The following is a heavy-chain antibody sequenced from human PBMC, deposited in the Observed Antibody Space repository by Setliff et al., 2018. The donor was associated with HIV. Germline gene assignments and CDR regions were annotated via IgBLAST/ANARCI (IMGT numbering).Heavy chain of an antibody. Sequence: KASETLSLTCTVSGGSISSHSWTWIRQPPGQGLEWIGTIYNSGFSNYNPSLKSRVAISVDTSKNQFSLKLSSVTAADTDVYYCASLTLYSSSSPAFDIWGQGTMVTVSS. V-gene: IGHV4-59*11. J-gene: IGHJ3*02. D-gene: IGHD6-6*01. CDR1: GGSISSHS. CDR2: IYNSGFS. CDR3: ASLTLYSSSSPAFDI.